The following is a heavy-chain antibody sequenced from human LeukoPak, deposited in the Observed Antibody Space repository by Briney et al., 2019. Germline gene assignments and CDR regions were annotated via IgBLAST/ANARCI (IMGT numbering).Heavy chain of an antibody. D-gene: IGHD3-10*01. CDR2: IIPIFGTA. V-gene: IGHV1-69*13. CDR3: ATSTSDYYGSMGFDI. J-gene: IGHJ3*02. CDR1: GGTFSSYA. Sequence: GASVKDSCKASGGTFSSYAISWVRQAPGQGLEWMGGIIPIFGTANYAQKFQGRVTITADESTSTAYMELSSLRSEDTAVYYCATSTSDYYGSMGFDIWGQGTMVTVSS.